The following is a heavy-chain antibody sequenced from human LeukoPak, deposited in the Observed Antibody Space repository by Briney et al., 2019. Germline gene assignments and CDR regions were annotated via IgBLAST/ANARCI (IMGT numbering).Heavy chain of an antibody. J-gene: IGHJ4*02. D-gene: IGHD4-17*01. CDR2: MSVGSGLI. CDR3: AKEPAVTKIKVDY. CDR1: GFTFSFYS. V-gene: IGHV3-21*04. Sequence: GGSLRLSCAASGFTFSFYSMNWVRQAPGKGLEWVSSMSVGSGLIYYADSVKGRFTISRDSSKTTLYLQMNSLRAEDTAVYYCAKEPAVTKIKVDYWGQGTLVTVSS.